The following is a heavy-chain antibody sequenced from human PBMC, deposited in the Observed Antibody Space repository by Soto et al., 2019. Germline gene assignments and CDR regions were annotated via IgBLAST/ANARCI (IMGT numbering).Heavy chain of an antibody. D-gene: IGHD4-17*01. Sequence: PSETLSLTCTVSGGSISSYYWSRIRQPPGKGLEWIGYFYYSGSTNYNPSLKSRVTISVDTSKNQFSLKLSSVTAADAAVYYCAREFSTVTNYGMDVWGQGTTVTVSS. CDR2: FYYSGST. CDR3: AREFSTVTNYGMDV. V-gene: IGHV4-59*01. CDR1: GGSISSYY. J-gene: IGHJ6*02.